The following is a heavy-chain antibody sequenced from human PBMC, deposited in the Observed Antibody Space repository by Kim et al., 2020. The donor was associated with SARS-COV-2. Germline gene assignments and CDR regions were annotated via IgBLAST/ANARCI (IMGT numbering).Heavy chain of an antibody. CDR3: ARAYCSGGSCYSLYWFDP. J-gene: IGHJ5*02. CDR1: GGSISSGGYY. V-gene: IGHV4-31*03. CDR2: IYYSGST. Sequence: SETLSLTCTVSGGSISSGGYYWSWIRQHPGKGLEWIGYIYYSGSTYYNPSLKSRVTISVDTSKNQFSLKLSSVTAADTAVYYCARAYCSGGSCYSLYWFDPWGQGTLVTVSS. D-gene: IGHD2-15*01.